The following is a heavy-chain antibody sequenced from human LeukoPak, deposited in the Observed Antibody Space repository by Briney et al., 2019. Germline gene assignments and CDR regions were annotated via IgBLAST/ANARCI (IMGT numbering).Heavy chain of an antibody. D-gene: IGHD1-26*01. J-gene: IGHJ4*02. CDR2: ISYDGSNK. CDR1: GFTFSSYG. Sequence: GGSLRLSYAASGFTFSSYGMHWVRQAPGKGLEGVAVISYDGSNKYYADSVKGRFTISRGNSKNTLYLQMNSLRAEDTAVYYCAKDNGRWELLLDYWGQGTLVTVSS. V-gene: IGHV3-30*18. CDR3: AKDNGRWELLLDY.